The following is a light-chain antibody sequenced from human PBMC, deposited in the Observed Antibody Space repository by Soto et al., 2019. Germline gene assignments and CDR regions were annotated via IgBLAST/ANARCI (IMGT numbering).Light chain of an antibody. Sequence: DIQMTQSPSSVSASIGDRVTITCRASQGINSWLAWYQQKPGKAPKLLIYIASTLQSGVPSRFSGSGSGTDSTLTISSLQPEDVATYYCKQSKSFPLTFGGGTKVDIK. J-gene: IGKJ4*01. CDR1: QGINSW. CDR2: IAS. CDR3: KQSKSFPLT. V-gene: IGKV1-12*01.